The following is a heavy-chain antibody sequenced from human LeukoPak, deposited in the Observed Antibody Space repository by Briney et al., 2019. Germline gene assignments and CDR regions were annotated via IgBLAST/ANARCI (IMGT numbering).Heavy chain of an antibody. J-gene: IGHJ5*02. CDR1: GGTFSSYA. V-gene: IGHV1-69*13. D-gene: IGHD1-7*01. Sequence: GASVKVSCKASGGTFSSYAISGVRQAPGQGLEGMGGIIPIFGTANYAQKFQGRVTITADESTRTAYMELSSLRSEDTAVYYCARGGELPYNWFDPWGQGTLVTVSS. CDR2: IIPIFGTA. CDR3: ARGGELPYNWFDP.